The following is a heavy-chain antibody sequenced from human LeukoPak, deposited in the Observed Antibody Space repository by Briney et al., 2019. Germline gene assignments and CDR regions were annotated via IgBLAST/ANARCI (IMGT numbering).Heavy chain of an antibody. CDR1: GYTFTGFY. V-gene: IGHV1-2*02. J-gene: IGHJ4*02. D-gene: IGHD5-12*01. Sequence: GASVKVSCRASGYTFTGFYIHWVRQARGHGLEWMGWINPYSGGINYAQSFQGRVPLTRDTSISTAYMELSSLRSGDTAIYYCARDKALDIVGTTADYWGQGTLVTVSS. CDR2: INPYSGGI. CDR3: ARDKALDIVGTTADY.